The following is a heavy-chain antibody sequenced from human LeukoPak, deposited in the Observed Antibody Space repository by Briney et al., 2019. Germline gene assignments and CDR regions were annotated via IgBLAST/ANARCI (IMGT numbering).Heavy chain of an antibody. Sequence: PGGSLRLSCAASGFTFSSYSMNWVRQAPGKGLEWVSSISSSSSYTYYADSVKGRFTISRDNAKNSLYLQMNSLRAEDTAVYYCAKPYDSSGYYLNFDAFDIWGQGTMVTVSS. D-gene: IGHD3-22*01. V-gene: IGHV3-21*01. CDR3: AKPYDSSGYYLNFDAFDI. J-gene: IGHJ3*02. CDR1: GFTFSSYS. CDR2: ISSSSSYT.